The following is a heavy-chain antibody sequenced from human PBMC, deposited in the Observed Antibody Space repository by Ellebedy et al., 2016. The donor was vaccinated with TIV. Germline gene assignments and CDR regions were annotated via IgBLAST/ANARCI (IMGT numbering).Heavy chain of an antibody. CDR1: GGSISSYY. D-gene: IGHD6-19*01. CDR2: IYYSGST. CDR3: ARDSPGAGNTFDY. V-gene: IGHV4-59*01. Sequence: SETLSLTXTVSGGSISSYYWSWIRQPPGKGLEWIGYIYYSGSTNYNPSLKSRVTISVDTSENQFSLKLSSVTAAEPALYYCARDSPGAGNTFDYWGQGTLVTVSS. J-gene: IGHJ4*02.